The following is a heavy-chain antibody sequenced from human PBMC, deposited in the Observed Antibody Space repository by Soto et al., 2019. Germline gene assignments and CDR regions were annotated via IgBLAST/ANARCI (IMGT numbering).Heavy chain of an antibody. CDR1: GATLDTFINFG. CDR2: IIPVFGTA. CDR3: ARGAATNRLVLMYDDREI. J-gene: IGHJ3*02. D-gene: IGHD5-12*01. Sequence: QVQLVQSGAEVKKPGSSVKVSCKASGATLDTFINFGVTWVRRAPGQGLEWMGGIIPVFGTAHYAQKFQGRLAISADESTRTDYMDLSSLRSEDTAVYYCARGAATNRLVLMYDDREIWGQGTMVTVCS. V-gene: IGHV1-69*12.